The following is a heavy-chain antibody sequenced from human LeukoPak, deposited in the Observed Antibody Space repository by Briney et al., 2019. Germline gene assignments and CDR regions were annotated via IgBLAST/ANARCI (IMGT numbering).Heavy chain of an antibody. Sequence: GGSLRLSCAASGFIFSSHGMSWVRQAPGKGLEWVSGIPCTDDTPYYADSVKGRFTISRDNSKNTLYLQMNGLRADDTAVYYCAKYTAEIDYWGLGTLVTVSS. CDR3: AKYTAEIDY. J-gene: IGHJ4*02. V-gene: IGHV3-23*01. CDR2: IPCTDDTP. D-gene: IGHD1-14*01. CDR1: GFIFSSHG.